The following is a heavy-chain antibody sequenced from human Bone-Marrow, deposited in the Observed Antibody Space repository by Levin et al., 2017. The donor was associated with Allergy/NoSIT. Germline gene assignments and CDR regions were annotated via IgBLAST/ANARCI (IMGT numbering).Heavy chain of an antibody. V-gene: IGHV4-31*03. Sequence: SETLSLTCTVSGGSISSGGYYWSWIRQHPGKGLEWIGYIYYSGSTYYNPSLKSRVTISVDTSKNQFSLKLSSVTAADTAVYYCARGTTVVTPFWFDPWGQGTLVTVSS. CDR2: IYYSGST. J-gene: IGHJ5*02. CDR1: GGSISSGGYY. D-gene: IGHD4-23*01. CDR3: ARGTTVVTPFWFDP.